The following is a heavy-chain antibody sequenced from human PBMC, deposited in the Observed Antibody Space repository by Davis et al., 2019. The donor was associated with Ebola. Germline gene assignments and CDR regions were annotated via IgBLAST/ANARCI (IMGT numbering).Heavy chain of an antibody. Sequence: ESLKISCKGSGYSFTSNWITWVRQMPGKGLEWMGRIDPSDSHTNYSPTFQGHVTISADKSINTAFLHWSSLKASDTAIYYCTRASVAASFYYYGMDVWGQGTTVTVSS. D-gene: IGHD2-15*01. CDR1: GYSFTSNW. J-gene: IGHJ6*02. V-gene: IGHV5-10-1*01. CDR3: TRASVAASFYYYGMDV. CDR2: IDPSDSHT.